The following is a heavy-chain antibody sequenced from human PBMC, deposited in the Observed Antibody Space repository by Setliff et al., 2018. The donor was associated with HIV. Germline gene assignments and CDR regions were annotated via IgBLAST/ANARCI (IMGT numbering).Heavy chain of an antibody. J-gene: IGHJ4*01. CDR3: ARLIHTGLLYFDF. D-gene: IGHD2-8*02. CDR1: GRSFSGYY. CDR2: INHSGTT. Sequence: SETLSLTCAVYGRSFSGYYWSWIRQPPGKGLEWIGEINHSGTTQYNPSVESRVTMSLDTSRDQFSLNLRSVTAADTAVYFCARLIHTGLLYFDFWGLEHWSPSPQ. V-gene: IGHV4-34*01.